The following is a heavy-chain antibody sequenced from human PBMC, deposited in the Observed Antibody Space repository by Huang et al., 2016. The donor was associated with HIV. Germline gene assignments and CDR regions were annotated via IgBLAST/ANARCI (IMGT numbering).Heavy chain of an antibody. J-gene: IGHJ1*01. CDR2: IYYGGTT. CDR1: GDSINSNTFY. Sequence: QESGPGLVGPSETLSLTCAVSGDSINSNTFYWGWIRRPPGKGLEWIGSIYYGGTTYYNPGLKRRARIAVDASKNRIFLHLRSVTAADTGVYYCARTGVAVSDDPEYFQHWGQGALVTIS. D-gene: IGHD3-3*01. V-gene: IGHV4-39*02. CDR3: ARTGVAVSDDPEYFQH.